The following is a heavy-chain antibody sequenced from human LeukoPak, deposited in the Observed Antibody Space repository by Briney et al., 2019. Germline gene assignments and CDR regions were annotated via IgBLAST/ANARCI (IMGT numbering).Heavy chain of an antibody. V-gene: IGHV4-39*01. CDR3: ARSVDIWSRNWIDP. CDR2: IYYSGST. Sequence: PSETLSLTCTVSGGSISSSDYYWDWIRQPPGKGLEWIGSIYYSGSTYYSPSLKSRVTISVDTSKNQFSLKLSSVMAADTAVYYCARSVDIWSRNWIDPWGQGTLVTVSS. D-gene: IGHD3-3*01. CDR1: GGSISSSDYY. J-gene: IGHJ5*02.